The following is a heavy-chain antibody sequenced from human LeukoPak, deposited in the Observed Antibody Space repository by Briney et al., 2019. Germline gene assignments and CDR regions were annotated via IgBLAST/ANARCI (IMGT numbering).Heavy chain of an antibody. V-gene: IGHV3-20*04. J-gene: IGHJ4*02. CDR3: ARDREGQLLWFGELGY. CDR1: GFVFDDYG. CDR2: INWDGSTT. D-gene: IGHD3-10*01. Sequence: GGSLRLSCAASGFVFDDYGMSWVRQAPGRGLEWVSAINWDGSTTSYADSVKGRFTISRDKAKKSLYLQMNSLRAEDTALYYCARDREGQLLWFGELGYWGQGTLVTVSS.